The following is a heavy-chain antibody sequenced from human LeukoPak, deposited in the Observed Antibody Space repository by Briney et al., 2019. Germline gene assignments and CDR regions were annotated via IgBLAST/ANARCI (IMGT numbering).Heavy chain of an antibody. CDR3: ARALFDVVVPAAIDY. J-gene: IGHJ4*02. V-gene: IGHV4-61*01. CDR1: GGSVSSGSYY. CDR2: IYYSGST. D-gene: IGHD2-2*01. Sequence: SETLSLTCTASGGSVSSGSYYWSWIRQPPGKGLEWIGYIYYSGSTNYNPSLKSRVTISVDTSKNQFSLKLSSVTAADTAVYYCARALFDVVVPAAIDYWGQGTLVTVSS.